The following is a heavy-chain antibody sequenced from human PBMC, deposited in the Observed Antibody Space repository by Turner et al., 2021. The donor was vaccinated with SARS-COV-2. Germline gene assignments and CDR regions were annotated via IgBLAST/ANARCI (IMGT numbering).Heavy chain of an antibody. V-gene: IGHV3-33*01. CDR2: IWYDGSNK. Sequence: VQLVESGGGVVQPGRSLSLSCAASGVTFSSYGMHWVRQAPGKGLEWVAVIWYDGSNKFYADSVKGRFTISRDNSKNTLYLQMNSLRAEDTAVYYCARDADYGGNPGGFDYWGQGTLVTVSS. CDR3: ARDADYGGNPGGFDY. CDR1: GVTFSSYG. J-gene: IGHJ4*02. D-gene: IGHD4-17*01.